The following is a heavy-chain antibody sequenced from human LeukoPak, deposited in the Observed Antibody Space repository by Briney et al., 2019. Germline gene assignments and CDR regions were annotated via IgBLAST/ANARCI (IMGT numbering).Heavy chain of an antibody. CDR1: GFTFSSYG. J-gene: IGHJ3*02. Sequence: GGSLRLSCAASGFTFSSYGMHWVRQAPGKGLEWVALISYDGNNKFYADSVKGRFAISRDNSKNTLYLQVNSLRADDTAMYYCAGGGYYYDNSGGAFDIWGQGTMVTVSS. CDR2: ISYDGNNK. V-gene: IGHV3-30*03. D-gene: IGHD3-22*01. CDR3: AGGGYYYDNSGGAFDI.